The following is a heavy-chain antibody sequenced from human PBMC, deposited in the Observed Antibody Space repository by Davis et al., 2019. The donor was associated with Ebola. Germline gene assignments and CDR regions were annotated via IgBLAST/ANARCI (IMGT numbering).Heavy chain of an antibody. D-gene: IGHD3-16*01. CDR2: ISYDGSNK. CDR3: ARDVLGGNYYYYGMDV. CDR1: GFTFSSYP. V-gene: IGHV3-30-3*01. J-gene: IGHJ6*02. Sequence: GESLKISCAASGFTFSSYPMHWVRQAPGKGLEWVAVISYDGSNKYYADSVKGRFTISRDNSKDTLYLQMSSLRVEDTAVYFCARDVLGGNYYYYGMDVWGQGTTVTVSS.